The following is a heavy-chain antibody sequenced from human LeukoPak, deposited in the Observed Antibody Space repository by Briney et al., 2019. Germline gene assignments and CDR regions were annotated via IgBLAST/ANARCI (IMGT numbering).Heavy chain of an antibody. Sequence: SQTLSLTCSVSGGSISNGGYYWTWIRQHPGKGLEWIGYIYYSGSTHYNPSLKSRVTISVDTSKNQFSLKLNSVTAADTAVYYCARDGVYSGYGNWGQGTLVTVSS. CDR2: IYYSGST. J-gene: IGHJ4*02. CDR1: GGSISNGGYY. V-gene: IGHV4-31*03. CDR3: ARDGVYSGYGN. D-gene: IGHD5-12*01.